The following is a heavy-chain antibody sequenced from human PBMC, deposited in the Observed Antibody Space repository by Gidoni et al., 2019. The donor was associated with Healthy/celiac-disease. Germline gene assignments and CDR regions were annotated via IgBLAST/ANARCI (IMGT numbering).Heavy chain of an antibody. J-gene: IGHJ4*02. CDR3: ARFDILTGYLSYFDY. CDR2: ISSSSSYI. CDR1: GLPFSSYS. Sequence: EVQLVESGGGLVKPGGSLRLSCPAPGLPFSSYSMNWVRQAPGKGLEWVSSISSSSSYIYYADSVKGRFTISRDNAKNSLYLQMNSLRAEDTAVYYCARFDILTGYLSYFDYWGQGTLVTVSS. V-gene: IGHV3-21*01. D-gene: IGHD3-9*01.